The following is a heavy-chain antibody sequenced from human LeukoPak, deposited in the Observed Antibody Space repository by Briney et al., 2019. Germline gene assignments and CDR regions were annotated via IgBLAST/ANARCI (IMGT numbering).Heavy chain of an antibody. CDR2: ISKDGSST. Sequence: GSLRLSCAASGFTFSSYWMHWVRQAPGKGLVWVSRISKDGSSTYYADSVKGRFTISRDNAKNTLYLQMNRLRAEDTAVYYCARDEVGVGATHDYWGQGTLVTVSS. J-gene: IGHJ4*02. CDR1: GFTFSSYW. D-gene: IGHD1-26*01. V-gene: IGHV3-74*01. CDR3: ARDEVGVGATHDY.